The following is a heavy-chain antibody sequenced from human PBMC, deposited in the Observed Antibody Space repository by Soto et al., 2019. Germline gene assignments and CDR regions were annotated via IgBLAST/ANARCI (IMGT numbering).Heavy chain of an antibody. D-gene: IGHD3-22*01. J-gene: IGHJ4*02. CDR2: ISSSSSYT. Sequence: PGGSLRLSCAASGFTFSDYYMSWIRQAPGKGLEWVSYISSSSSYTNYADSVKGRFTISRDNAKNSLYLQMNSLRAEDTAVYYCAGVRRSRWLLISYVFDYWGQGTLVTVSS. V-gene: IGHV3-11*06. CDR1: GFTFSDYY. CDR3: AGVRRSRWLLISYVFDY.